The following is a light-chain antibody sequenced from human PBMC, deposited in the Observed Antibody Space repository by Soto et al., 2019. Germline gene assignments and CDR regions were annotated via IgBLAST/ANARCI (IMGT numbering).Light chain of an antibody. J-gene: IGLJ3*02. CDR2: EVN. CDR3: CSHVGGSSPQWV. Sequence: QSALTQPASVFGSPGQSITISCTGTSNDGGGYNLVSWFQQHPGKAPKLMISEVNKRPSGVSNRFSGSKSANTASLTISGLQAEDEADYYCCSHVGGSSPQWVFGGGTKLTVL. V-gene: IGLV2-23*02. CDR1: SNDGGGYNL.